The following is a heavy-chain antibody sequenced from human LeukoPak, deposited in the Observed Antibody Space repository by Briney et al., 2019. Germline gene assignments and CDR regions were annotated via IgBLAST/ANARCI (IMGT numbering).Heavy chain of an antibody. CDR1: GYTFTSYD. J-gene: IGHJ4*02. Sequence: ASVKVSCKASGYTFTSYDINWVRQATGQGLEWMGWMNPNSGDTGYAPKFQGRVTITSNTSISTAYKELSSLRSEDTAVYYCARGVVRGVIPPTDWGQGTLVIVSS. V-gene: IGHV1-8*02. CDR3: ARGVVRGVIPPTD. CDR2: MNPNSGDT. D-gene: IGHD3-10*01.